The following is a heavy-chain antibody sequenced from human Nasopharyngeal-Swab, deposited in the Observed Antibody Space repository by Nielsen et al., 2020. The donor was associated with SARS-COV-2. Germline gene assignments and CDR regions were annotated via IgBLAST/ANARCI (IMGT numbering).Heavy chain of an antibody. CDR3: AGGYCSGGSCYPPEGY. CDR1: GFTFTSSA. D-gene: IGHD2-15*01. Sequence: SLKVPCKASGFTFTSSAVQWVRQARGQRLEWIGWIVVGSGNTNYAQKFQERVTITRDMSTSTAYMELSSLRSEDTAVHYCAGGYCSGGSCYPPEGYWGQGTLVTVSS. V-gene: IGHV1-58*01. J-gene: IGHJ4*02. CDR2: IVVGSGNT.